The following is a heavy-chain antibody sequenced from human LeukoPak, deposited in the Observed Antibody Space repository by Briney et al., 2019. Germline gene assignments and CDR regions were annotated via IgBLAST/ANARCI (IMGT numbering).Heavy chain of an antibody. CDR2: INPNSGGT. J-gene: IGHJ4*02. CDR1: GYTFTGYY. V-gene: IGHV1-2*02. CDR3: ARGPTVVAQKYFDY. D-gene: IGHD4-23*01. Sequence: ASVKVSCKASGYTFTGYYMHRVRQAPGQGLEWMGWINPNSGGTNYAQKFQGRVTMTRDTSISTAYMELSRLRSDDTAVFYCARGPTVVAQKYFDYWGQGTLVTVSS.